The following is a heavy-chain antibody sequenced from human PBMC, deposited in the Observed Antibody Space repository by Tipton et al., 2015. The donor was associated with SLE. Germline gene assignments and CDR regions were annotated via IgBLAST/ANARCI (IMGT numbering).Heavy chain of an antibody. CDR2: IYSSGDR. J-gene: IGHJ2*01. Sequence: LSLTCTVSGGSISFDYWSWIRQSAGRGLEWIGRIYSSGDRDYNPSLRSRVTMSIDASQNRVSLRLKSVSAADTAVYYCARGSDGEYVRYFDVWGPGTLVTVSS. CDR1: GGSISFDY. CDR3: ARGSDGEYVRYFDV. D-gene: IGHD4-17*01. V-gene: IGHV4-4*07.